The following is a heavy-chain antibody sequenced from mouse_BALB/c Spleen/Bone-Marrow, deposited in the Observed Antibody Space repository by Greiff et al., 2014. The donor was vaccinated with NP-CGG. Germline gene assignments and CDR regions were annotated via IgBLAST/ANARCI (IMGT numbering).Heavy chain of an antibody. V-gene: IGHV14-3*02. CDR3: TKPSCYYGSGYWYFDV. D-gene: IGHD1-1*01. J-gene: IGHJ1*01. Sequence: VQLQQSGAELAKPGASVKLSCTASGFNIKDTYMHWVKQRPEQGLEWIGRIDPANGDTKYDPKFQGKATITADTSSNTAYLQLSSLTSEDTAVYYCTKPSCYYGSGYWYFDVWGAGTTVTVSS. CDR2: IDPANGDT. CDR1: GFNIKDTY.